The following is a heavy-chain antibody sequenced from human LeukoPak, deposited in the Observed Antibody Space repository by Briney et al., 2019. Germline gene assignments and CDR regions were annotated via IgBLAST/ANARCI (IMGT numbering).Heavy chain of an antibody. CDR1: GFTFSSYS. J-gene: IGHJ6*02. D-gene: IGHD3-10*01. V-gene: IGHV3-21*01. Sequence: GGSLRLSCAASGFTFSSYSMNWVRQAPGKGLEWVSSISSSSYIYYADSVKGRFTISRDNAKNSLYLQMNSLRAEDTAVYYCARERDYGSGSYGMDVWGQGTTVTVSS. CDR3: ARERDYGSGSYGMDV. CDR2: ISSSSYI.